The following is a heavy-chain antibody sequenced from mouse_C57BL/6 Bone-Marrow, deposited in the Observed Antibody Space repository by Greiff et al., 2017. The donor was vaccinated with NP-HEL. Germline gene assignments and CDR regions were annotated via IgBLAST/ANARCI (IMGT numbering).Heavy chain of an antibody. CDR1: GFTFSSYA. V-gene: IGHV5-4*01. D-gene: IGHD4-1*01. CDR3: ARMGSLGAY. J-gene: IGHJ3*01. Sequence: EVQLVESGGGLVKPGGSLKLSCAASGFTFSSYAMSWVRQTPEKRLEWVATISDGGSYTYYPDNVKGRFTISRDNAKNNLYLQMSHLKSEDTAMYYCARMGSLGAYWGQGTLVTVSA. CDR2: ISDGGSYT.